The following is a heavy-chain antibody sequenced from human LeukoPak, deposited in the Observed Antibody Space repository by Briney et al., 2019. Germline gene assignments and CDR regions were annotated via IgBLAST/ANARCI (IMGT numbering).Heavy chain of an antibody. CDR2: ISGRSSTI. CDR1: AFTFSDYS. Sequence: GGSLRLSCAASAFTFSDYSMNWVRQAPGKGLEWVSYISGRSSTIYYADSVKGRFTISRDNAKSSMYLQMNSLRAEDTAVYYCARDRLKNGSYYFDYWGQGTLVTVSS. CDR3: ARDRLKNGSYYFDY. D-gene: IGHD1-26*01. J-gene: IGHJ4*02. V-gene: IGHV3-48*01.